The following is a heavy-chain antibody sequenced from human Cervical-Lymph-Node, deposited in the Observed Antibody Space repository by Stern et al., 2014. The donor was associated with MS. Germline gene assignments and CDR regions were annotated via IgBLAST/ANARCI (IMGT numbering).Heavy chain of an antibody. J-gene: IGHJ2*01. CDR1: GGSISSSSYY. CDR2: IYYSGST. CDR3: ARLLEDYWYFDL. V-gene: IGHV4-39*01. Sequence: QLQLQESGPGLVKPSETLSLTCTVSGGSISSSSYYWGWIRQPPGKGLEWIGSIYYSGSTYYKPSLKSRVTIYVDTSKNQFSLQLSSVTAADTAVYYCARLLEDYWYFDLWGRGTLVTVSS.